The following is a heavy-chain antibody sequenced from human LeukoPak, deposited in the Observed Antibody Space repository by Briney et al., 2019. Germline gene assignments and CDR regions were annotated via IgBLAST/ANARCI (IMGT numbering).Heavy chain of an antibody. D-gene: IGHD4-23*01. CDR2: INHSGST. CDR1: GGSFSGYY. CDR3: ARALPTTQPTVVNWFDP. V-gene: IGHV4-34*01. J-gene: IGHJ5*02. Sequence: SETLSLTCAVYGGSFSGYYWSWIRQPPGKGLEWIGEINHSGSTNYNPSLKSRVTISVDTSKNQSSLKLSSVTAADTAVYYCARALPTTQPTVVNWFDPWGQGTLVTVSS.